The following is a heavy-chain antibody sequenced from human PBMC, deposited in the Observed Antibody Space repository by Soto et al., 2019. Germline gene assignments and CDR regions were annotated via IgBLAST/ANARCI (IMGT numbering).Heavy chain of an antibody. V-gene: IGHV4-34*01. J-gene: IGHJ5*02. CDR3: ASGGGQLARLDWFDP. CDR2: INHSGST. Sequence: QVQLQQWGAGLLKPSETLSLTCAVYGGSFSGYYWSWIRQPPGKGLEWIGEINHSGSTNYNPSLKSRVTISVDTSKNQFPLKLSSVTAADTAVYYCASGGGQLARLDWFDPWGQGTLVTVSS. CDR1: GGSFSGYY. D-gene: IGHD6-6*01.